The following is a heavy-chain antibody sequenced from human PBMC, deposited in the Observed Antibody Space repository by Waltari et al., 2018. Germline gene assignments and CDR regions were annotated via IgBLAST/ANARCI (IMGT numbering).Heavy chain of an antibody. J-gene: IGHJ6*02. CDR3: ARGREPGLVVLPADV. Sequence: QVQLVQSEAEVKKPGSSVKVSCRASGGPFSNYAINWVRLAPGQGLEWMGRIIPFLDFTKYAGNFQGRVTFTADQSTGTALMELSSLRSDDTAVYYCARGREPGLVVLPADVWGQGTTVTVAS. V-gene: IGHV1-69*09. CDR1: GGPFSNYA. CDR2: IIPFLDFT. D-gene: IGHD2-2*01.